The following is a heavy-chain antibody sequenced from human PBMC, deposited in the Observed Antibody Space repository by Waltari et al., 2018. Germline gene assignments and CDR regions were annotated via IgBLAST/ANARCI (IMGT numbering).Heavy chain of an antibody. V-gene: IGHV3-74*01. J-gene: IGHJ4*02. CDR2: INPDGRTT. CDR1: GCAFSSSW. D-gene: IGHD5-12*01. CDR3: TRGGNYYFDY. Sequence: EVQLVESGGGLLQPGGSLRLSCAASGCAFSSSWIPWVRQPPGKGLVWVSRINPDGRTTNYADSVRGRFTISRDNAQNTVYLEMNSLRAEDTAVYFCTRGGNYYFDYWGRGTLVTVSS.